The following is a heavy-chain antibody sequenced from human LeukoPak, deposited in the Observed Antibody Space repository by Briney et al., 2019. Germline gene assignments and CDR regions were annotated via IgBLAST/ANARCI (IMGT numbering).Heavy chain of an antibody. D-gene: IGHD3-22*01. J-gene: IGHJ4*02. V-gene: IGHV5-51*01. CDR3: ARLAKTYYAGVY. Sequence: GESLKISCKGSGFSFNMYWIGWVRQMPGKGLESMGVIYPDDSDTRYSPSFQGQVTISVDKSLKTAYLEWNTLKASDTAIYYCARLAKTYYAGVYWGQGTLVAVSS. CDR2: IYPDDSDT. CDR1: GFSFNMYW.